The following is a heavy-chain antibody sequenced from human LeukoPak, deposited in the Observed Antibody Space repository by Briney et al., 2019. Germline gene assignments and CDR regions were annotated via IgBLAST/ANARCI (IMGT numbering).Heavy chain of an antibody. CDR2: ISAYNGNT. CDR3: ARRAPIAVATTGAYYFDY. D-gene: IGHD6-19*01. CDR1: GYTFTSYG. Sequence: ASVKVSCKASGYTFTSYGISWVRQAPGQGLEWMGWISAYNGNTNYAQKLQGRVTMTTDTSTSTAYMELRSLRSDDTAVYYCARRAPIAVATTGAYYFDYRGQGTLVTVSS. V-gene: IGHV1-18*01. J-gene: IGHJ4*02.